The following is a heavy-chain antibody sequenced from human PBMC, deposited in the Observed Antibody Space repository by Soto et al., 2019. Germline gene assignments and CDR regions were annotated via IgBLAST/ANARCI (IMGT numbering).Heavy chain of an antibody. CDR3: ARESAGSGKNNWCDP. Sequence: SETLSLTCTVSGGSISNYYWSWIRQPPGRGLEWIVHIFYSGSTNYNPALKSRITMSLYTSRNQVLFQLNSVTAADTAVYYCARESAGSGKNNWCDPWGKGTMGTVSS. CDR1: GGSISNYY. D-gene: IGHD3-10*01. CDR2: IFYSGST. V-gene: IGHV4-59*01. J-gene: IGHJ5*02.